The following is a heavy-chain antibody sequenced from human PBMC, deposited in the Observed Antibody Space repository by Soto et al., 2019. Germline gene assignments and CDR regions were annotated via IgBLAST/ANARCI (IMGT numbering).Heavy chain of an antibody. CDR1: GGSISRYH. Sequence: QVQLQESGPGLVKPSETLSLTCTVSGGSISRYHWNWIRQPPGKGLEWIGYIYHSGSTTYNPSLTSRVTISIDTSKNQFSLKLTSVTAADTAVYFCARLGDISDAFDIWGQGTMVTVSA. J-gene: IGHJ3*02. CDR2: IYHSGST. CDR3: ARLGDISDAFDI. D-gene: IGHD3-10*01. V-gene: IGHV4-59*08.